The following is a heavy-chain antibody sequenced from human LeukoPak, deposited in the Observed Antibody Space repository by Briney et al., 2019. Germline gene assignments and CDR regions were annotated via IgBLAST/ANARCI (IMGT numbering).Heavy chain of an antibody. V-gene: IGHV5-51*01. Sequence: GESLKISCKASGYSFTRYWIGWVRQMPGKGLEWMGIIYPSDSNTTYSPSFQGQVTIAVDKSISTAYLQWSSLKASDTAMYYCARHFGYSSSWVVDYWGQGTLVTVSS. CDR2: IYPSDSNT. J-gene: IGHJ4*02. D-gene: IGHD6-13*01. CDR3: ARHFGYSSSWVVDY. CDR1: GYSFTRYW.